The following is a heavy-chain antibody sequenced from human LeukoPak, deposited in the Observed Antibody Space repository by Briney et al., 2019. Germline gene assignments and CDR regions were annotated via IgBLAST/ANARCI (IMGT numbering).Heavy chain of an antibody. Sequence: SETLSLTCTVSGGSISSYYWSWIRQPPGKGLEWIGYIYYSGSTSYNPSLKSRVTISVDTSKNRFSLKLRSVTAADTAVYYCARDPYSSGWYASFDPWGQGTLVTVSS. CDR3: ARDPYSSGWYASFDP. V-gene: IGHV4-59*01. J-gene: IGHJ5*02. CDR2: IYYSGST. CDR1: GGSISSYY. D-gene: IGHD6-19*01.